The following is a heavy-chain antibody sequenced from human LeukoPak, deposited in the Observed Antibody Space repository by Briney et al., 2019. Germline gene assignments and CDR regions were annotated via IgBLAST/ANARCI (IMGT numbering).Heavy chain of an antibody. V-gene: IGHV3-30*02. CDR2: IWYDGTNE. CDR1: GFTFSNYG. Sequence: PGGSLRLSCAASGFTFSNYGMFWVRQAPGKGLEYVAFIWYDGTNEHYVDSVKGRFTISRDNYRNTLYLQMNSVRPEGTAVYYCAKGYANGWNFEDYWGQGTLVTVSS. D-gene: IGHD3-9*01. CDR3: AKGYANGWNFEDY. J-gene: IGHJ4*02.